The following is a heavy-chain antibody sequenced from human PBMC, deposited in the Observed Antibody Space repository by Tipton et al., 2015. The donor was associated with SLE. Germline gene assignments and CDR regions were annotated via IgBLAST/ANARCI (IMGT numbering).Heavy chain of an antibody. D-gene: IGHD6-13*01. CDR2: INHSGST. J-gene: IGHJ4*02. CDR1: GGSFSGYY. CDR3: ARVERPIIAAAGFLDY. V-gene: IGHV4-34*01. Sequence: TLSLTCAVYGGSFSGYYWSWIRQPPGKGLEWIGEINHSGSTNYNPSLKSRVTISVDTSKNQFSLKLSSVTAADTAVYYCARVERPIIAAAGFLDYWGQGTLVTVSS.